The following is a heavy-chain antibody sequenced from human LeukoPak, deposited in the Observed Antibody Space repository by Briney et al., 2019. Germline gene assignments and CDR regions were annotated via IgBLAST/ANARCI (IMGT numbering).Heavy chain of an antibody. V-gene: IGHV3-30*04. CDR2: ISYDGSNK. Sequence: GRSLRLSCAASGFTFSSYAMHWVRQAPGKGLEWVAVISYDGSNKYYADSVKGRFTISRDNSKNTLYLQMNSLRAEDTAVYYCARDISRIAAAVYYYYYGMDVWGQGTTVTVSS. CDR3: ARDISRIAAAVYYYYYGMDV. D-gene: IGHD6-13*01. CDR1: GFTFSSYA. J-gene: IGHJ6*02.